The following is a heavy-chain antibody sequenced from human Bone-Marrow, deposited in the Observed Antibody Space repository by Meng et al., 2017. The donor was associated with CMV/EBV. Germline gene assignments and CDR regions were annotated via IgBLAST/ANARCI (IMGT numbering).Heavy chain of an antibody. CDR2: ISGSGGST. J-gene: IGHJ4*02. D-gene: IGHD1-26*01. CDR3: AKLSGSYYSATQEFDY. V-gene: IGHV3-23*01. Sequence: GESLKISCAASGFTFSSYAMSWVRQAPGKGLEWVSAISGSGGSTYYADSVKGRFTISRDNSKNTLYLQMNSPRAEDTAVYYCAKLSGSYYSATQEFDYWGQGTLVTVSS. CDR1: GFTFSSYA.